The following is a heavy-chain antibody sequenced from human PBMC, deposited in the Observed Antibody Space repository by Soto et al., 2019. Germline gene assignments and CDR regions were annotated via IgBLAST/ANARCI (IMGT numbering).Heavy chain of an antibody. D-gene: IGHD6-6*01. J-gene: IGHJ6*02. CDR1: GGTFSSYA. CDR3: ASLYSSSSEVVYYYYGMDV. CDR2: IIPIFGTA. Sequence: QVQLVQSGAEVKKPGSSVKVSCKASGGTFSSYAISWVRQAPGQGLEWMGGIIPIFGTANYAQKFQGRVTITADESTSTAYMELSSLRSEDTAVYYCASLYSSSSEVVYYYYGMDVWGQGTTVTVSS. V-gene: IGHV1-69*01.